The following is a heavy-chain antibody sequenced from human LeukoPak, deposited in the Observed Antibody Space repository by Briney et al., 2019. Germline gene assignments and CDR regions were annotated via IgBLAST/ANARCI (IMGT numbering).Heavy chain of an antibody. D-gene: IGHD6-13*01. CDR3: ARAASTYSSRLDY. CDR2: ISYDGSNK. V-gene: IGHV3-30-3*01. J-gene: IGHJ4*02. CDR1: GFTFSSYA. Sequence: GGSLRLSCAASGFTFSSYAMHWARQAPGKGLEWVAVISYDGSNKYYADSVKGRFTISRDNSKNTLYLQMNSLRAEDTAVYYCARAASTYSSRLDYWGQGTLVTVSS.